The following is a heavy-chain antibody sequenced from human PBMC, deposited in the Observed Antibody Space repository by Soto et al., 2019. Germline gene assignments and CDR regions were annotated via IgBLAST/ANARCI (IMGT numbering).Heavy chain of an antibody. CDR1: GFSFSDYD. CDR3: ARAYTGRLPRRADYYYAMDV. J-gene: IGHJ6*02. CDR2: IGAARDP. V-gene: IGHV3-13*04. D-gene: IGHD2-2*02. Sequence: GGSLRLSCVASGFSFSDYDMHWVRQVPGRGLEWVSAIGAARDPYYLGSVKGRFSISRENAKNSVYLQMNDRRAGDSAVYYCARAYTGRLPRRADYYYAMDVWGQGTTVTVSS.